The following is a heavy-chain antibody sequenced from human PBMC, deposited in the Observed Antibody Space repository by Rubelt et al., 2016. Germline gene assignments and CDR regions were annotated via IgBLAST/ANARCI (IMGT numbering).Heavy chain of an antibody. D-gene: IGHD3-22*01. Sequence: QVQLQQWGAGLLKPSETLSLTCAVYGGSFSGYYWSWIRQPPGKGLEWIGEINHSGSTNYNPSLNSRVTISLDASKNQFSRELSSVTAADTAVYYCARGKEGLGVTMMDYWGQGTLVTVSS. CDR3: ARGKEGLGVTMMDY. J-gene: IGHJ4*02. CDR1: GGSFSGYY. V-gene: IGHV4-34*01. CDR2: INHSGST.